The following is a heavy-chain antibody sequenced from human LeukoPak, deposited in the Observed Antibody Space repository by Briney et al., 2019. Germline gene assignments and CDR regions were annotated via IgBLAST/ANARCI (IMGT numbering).Heavy chain of an antibody. CDR3: ARRNAMDV. J-gene: IGHJ6*02. CDR2: INPSGGTT. Sequence: ASVKVSCKPSGYSFTNYYMHWVRQAPGQGLEWMGIINPSGGTTNYAQKFQGRVTMTRDTSTTTVYMELASLRSEDTAVYYCARRNAMDVWGQGTTVIVFS. CDR1: GYSFTNYY. V-gene: IGHV1-46*01.